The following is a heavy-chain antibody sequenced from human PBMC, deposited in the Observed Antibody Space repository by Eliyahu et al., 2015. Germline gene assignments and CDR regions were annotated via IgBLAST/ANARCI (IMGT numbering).Heavy chain of an antibody. Sequence: QVQLVESGGGLVKPGGSLRLSCTASGFTFSDYYMSWIRQAPGKGLEWISYITSSGSTKYYADSVEGRFTISRDNAKKSLFLQLNSLRAEDTAVYYCAREFTAPAGHRFIDYWGQGTLVTVSS. CDR2: ITSSGSTK. CDR1: GFTFSDYY. D-gene: IGHD2-2*01. J-gene: IGHJ4*02. V-gene: IGHV3-11*01. CDR3: AREFTAPAGHRFIDY.